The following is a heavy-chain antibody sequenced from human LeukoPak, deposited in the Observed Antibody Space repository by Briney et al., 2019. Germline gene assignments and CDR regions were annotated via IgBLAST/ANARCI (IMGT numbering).Heavy chain of an antibody. CDR2: IAVTGGT. D-gene: IGHD4-17*01. V-gene: IGHV3-23*01. Sequence: GGSLRLSCTASGFTLSNYAMSWVRQGPGKGLEWVSAIAVTGGTYHADSVRGRLTISRDSSKNTLYLQMSSLRAEDAGVYYCAKGATVTSLVFYYYYYYMDVWGKGTTVTISS. CDR1: GFTLSNYA. J-gene: IGHJ6*03. CDR3: AKGATVTSLVFYYYYYYMDV.